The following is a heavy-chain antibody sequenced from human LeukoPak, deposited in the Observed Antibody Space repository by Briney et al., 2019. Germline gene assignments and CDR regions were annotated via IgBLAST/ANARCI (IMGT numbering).Heavy chain of an antibody. D-gene: IGHD3-3*01. CDR2: IYHSGST. Sequence: SETLSLTCTDSGGSISSGGYYWSWIRQPPGKGLEWIGYIYHSGSTYYNPSLKSRVTISVDRSKNQFSLKLSSVTAADTAVYYCARSYDTWSRYYYFDYWGQGTLVTVSS. CDR1: GGSISSGGYY. V-gene: IGHV4-30-2*01. J-gene: IGHJ4*02. CDR3: ARSYDTWSRYYYFDY.